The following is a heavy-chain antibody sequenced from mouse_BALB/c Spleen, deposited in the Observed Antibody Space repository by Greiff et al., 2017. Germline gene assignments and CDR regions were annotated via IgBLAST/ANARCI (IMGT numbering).Heavy chain of an antibody. CDR2: ISYSGST. V-gene: IGHV3-2*02. D-gene: IGHD2-4*01. J-gene: IGHJ3*01. CDR3: ASYYDYDGAWFAY. Sequence: EVQLQESGPGLVKPSQSLSLTCTVTGYSITSDYAWNWIRQFPGNKLEWMGYISYSGSTSYNPSLKSRISITRDTSKNQFFLQLNSVTTEDTATYYCASYYDYDGAWFAYWGQGTLVTVSA. CDR1: GYSITSDYA.